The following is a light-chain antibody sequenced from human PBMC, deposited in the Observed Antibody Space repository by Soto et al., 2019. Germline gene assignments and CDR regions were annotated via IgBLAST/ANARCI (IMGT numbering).Light chain of an antibody. Sequence: DIQMTQSPSTLSAYVGDRVSITCRASQSIDTWLAWYQQKPGKAPSLLIFDASILESGVPSRFSGSGSGTEFTLTISSLQPDDFATYYCQQYNRASWTFDQGTKVDIK. CDR1: QSIDTW. V-gene: IGKV1-5*01. CDR2: DAS. J-gene: IGKJ1*01. CDR3: QQYNRASWT.